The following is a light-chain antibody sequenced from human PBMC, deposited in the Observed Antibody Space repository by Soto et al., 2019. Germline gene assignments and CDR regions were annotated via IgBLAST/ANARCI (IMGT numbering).Light chain of an antibody. CDR3: QQYGDWPPDT. CDR2: DAS. J-gene: IGKJ2*01. Sequence: EVVLTQSPGTLSLSPGETATLSCRASQSVSRNLAWYQQKPGQPPRLLIYDASTRATGVPARFGGSGSGTEFTLTISGLQSEDFAVYYCQQYGDWPPDTFGQGTKVDIK. V-gene: IGKV3-15*01. CDR1: QSVSRN.